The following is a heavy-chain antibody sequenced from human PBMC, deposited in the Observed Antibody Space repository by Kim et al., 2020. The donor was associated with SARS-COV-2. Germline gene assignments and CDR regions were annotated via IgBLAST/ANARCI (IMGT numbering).Heavy chain of an antibody. CDR1: GYTFTSYA. CDR3: ARGYCSGGSCSDTPFDY. Sequence: ASVKVSCKASGYTFTSYAMHWVRQAPGKRLEWMGWINAGNGNTKYSQKFQGRATITRDTSASTAYMELSSLSSEDTAVYYCARGYCSGGSCSDTPFDYWGQGTLVTVSS. CDR2: INAGNGNT. J-gene: IGHJ4*02. V-gene: IGHV1-3*01. D-gene: IGHD2-15*01.